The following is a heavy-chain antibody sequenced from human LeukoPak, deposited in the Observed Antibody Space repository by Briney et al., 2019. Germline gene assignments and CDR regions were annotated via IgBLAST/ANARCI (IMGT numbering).Heavy chain of an antibody. Sequence: SETLSLTCTVSGGSISSGSYYWTWIRQPAGKGLEWIGRIYTSGSTNYNPSLKSRLTISVDTSKNQFSLNLSSVTAADTAVYYCARSYYYYYMDVWGNGTTVTISS. J-gene: IGHJ6*03. CDR1: GGSISSGSYY. CDR3: ARSYYYYYMDV. CDR2: IYTSGST. V-gene: IGHV4-61*02.